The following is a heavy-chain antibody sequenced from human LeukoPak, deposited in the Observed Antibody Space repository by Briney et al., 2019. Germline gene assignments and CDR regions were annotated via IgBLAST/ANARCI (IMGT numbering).Heavy chain of an antibody. CDR2: INLEGSQK. CDR3: ARDVDYANPRHDY. J-gene: IGHJ4*02. D-gene: IGHD4/OR15-4a*01. V-gene: IGHV3-7*01. Sequence: GGSLRLSCAASGFTFFNYWMSWVRQAPGKGLEWVANINLEGSQKYYVDSLKGRFTISRDIANNLLYLQMNSLRAEDTAVYYCARDVDYANPRHDYWGQGTLVTVSS. CDR1: GFTFFNYW.